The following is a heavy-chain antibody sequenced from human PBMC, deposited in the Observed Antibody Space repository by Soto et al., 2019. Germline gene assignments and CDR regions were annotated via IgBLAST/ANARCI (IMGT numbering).Heavy chain of an antibody. CDR2: IYYSGST. D-gene: IGHD3-22*01. J-gene: IGHJ6*02. CDR3: ARDRSGVGSGYYYYYYYYGMDV. V-gene: IGHV4-30-4*01. CDR1: GGSISSGDYY. Sequence: SETLSLTCTVSGGSISSGDYYWSWIRQPPGKGLEWIGYIYYSGSTYYNPSLKSRVTISVDTSKNQFSLKLSSVTAADTAAYYCARDRSGVGSGYYYYYYYYGMDVWGQGTTVTVS.